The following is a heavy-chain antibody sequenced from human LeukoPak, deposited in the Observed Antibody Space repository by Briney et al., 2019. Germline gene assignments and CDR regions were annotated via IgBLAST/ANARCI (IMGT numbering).Heavy chain of an antibody. CDR2: IYYSGST. D-gene: IGHD5-18*01. CDR3: ARDQDTAMVL. V-gene: IGHV4-59*01. J-gene: IGHJ4*02. Sequence: PSETLSLTCTVSGGSISSYYWSWIRQPPGKGLEWIGYIYYSGSTNYNPSLKSRVTISVDTSENQFSLKLSSVTAADTAVYYCARDQDTAMVLWGQGTLVTVSS. CDR1: GGSISSYY.